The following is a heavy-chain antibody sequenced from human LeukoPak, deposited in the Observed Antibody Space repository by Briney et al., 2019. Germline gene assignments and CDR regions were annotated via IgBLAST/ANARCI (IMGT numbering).Heavy chain of an antibody. CDR3: ARGVIYYDFWSGYPTLDY. Sequence: SDTLSLTCAVYGGSFSGYYWSWIRQPPGKGLEWIGEINHSGSTNYNPSLKSRVTISVDTSKNQFSLKLSSVTAADTAVYYCARGVIYYDFWSGYPTLDYWGQGTLVTVSS. V-gene: IGHV4-34*01. CDR2: INHSGST. D-gene: IGHD3-3*01. J-gene: IGHJ4*02. CDR1: GGSFSGYY.